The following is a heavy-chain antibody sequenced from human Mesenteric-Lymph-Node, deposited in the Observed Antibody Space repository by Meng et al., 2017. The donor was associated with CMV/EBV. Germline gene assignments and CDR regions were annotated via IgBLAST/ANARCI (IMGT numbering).Heavy chain of an antibody. Sequence: SETLSLTCTVSGGSISSSSYYWGWIRQPPGKGLEWIGSIYHSGSTYYNPSLKSRVTISVDTSKNQFSLKLSSVTAADTAVYYCARDRSGYVRLYYYYGMDVWGQGTTVTVSS. J-gene: IGHJ6*02. CDR2: IYHSGST. CDR3: ARDRSGYVRLYYYYGMDV. D-gene: IGHD5-12*01. CDR1: GGSISSSSYY. V-gene: IGHV4-39*07.